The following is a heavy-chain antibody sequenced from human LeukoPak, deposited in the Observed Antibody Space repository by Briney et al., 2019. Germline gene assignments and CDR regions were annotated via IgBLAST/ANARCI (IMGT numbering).Heavy chain of an antibody. V-gene: IGHV1-2*02. J-gene: IGHJ3*02. CDR3: ARGREMATSALQRGAFDI. D-gene: IGHD5-24*01. CDR2: INPHSGGT. CDR1: GFTFTGHY. Sequence: GASVKVSCKASGFTFTGHYIHWVRQAPGQGLEWMGYINPHSGGTNSPQKFQGRVTLTTDTSISAAYMELSSLRSEDTAVYYCARGREMATSALQRGAFDIWGQGTMVTVSS.